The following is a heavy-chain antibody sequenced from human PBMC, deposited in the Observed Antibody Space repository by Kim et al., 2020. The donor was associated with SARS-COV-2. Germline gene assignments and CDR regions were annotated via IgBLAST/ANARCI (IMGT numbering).Heavy chain of an antibody. V-gene: IGHV5-51*01. CDR3: ARRYCRGGSCYADY. J-gene: IGHJ4*02. D-gene: IGHD2-15*01. Sequence: SPSFQGQVTISADKSISTAYLQWSSLKASDTAMYYCARRYCRGGSCYADYWGQGTLVTVSS.